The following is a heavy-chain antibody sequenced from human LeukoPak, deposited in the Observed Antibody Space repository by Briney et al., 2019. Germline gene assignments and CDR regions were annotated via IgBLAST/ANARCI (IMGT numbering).Heavy chain of an antibody. CDR1: GGSFSGYY. CDR2: IYYSGST. D-gene: IGHD5-12*01. V-gene: IGHV4-59*01. Sequence: SETLSLTCAAYGGSFSGYYWSWIRQPPGKGLEWIGNIYYSGSTNYKPSLKGRVTISLNTSKNQFSLKLSSVTAADTAVYYCAREAHSRHGGYGHYFDYWGQGSLVTVSS. J-gene: IGHJ4*02. CDR3: AREAHSRHGGYGHYFDY.